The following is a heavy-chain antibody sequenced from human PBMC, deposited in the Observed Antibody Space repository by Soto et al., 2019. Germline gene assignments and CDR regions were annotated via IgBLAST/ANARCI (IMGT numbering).Heavy chain of an antibody. J-gene: IGHJ4*02. Sequence: GGSLRLSCAASGFTFSTYTLSWVRQAPGKGLEWVSAISANGQGIYYADSVRGRFTISRDNSKNTIFLHMDSLRAEDTAVYYCAKDRNYPRDQFHYWGQGTLVTVSS. CDR2: ISANGQGI. D-gene: IGHD1-7*01. CDR1: GFTFSTYT. V-gene: IGHV3-23*01. CDR3: AKDRNYPRDQFHY.